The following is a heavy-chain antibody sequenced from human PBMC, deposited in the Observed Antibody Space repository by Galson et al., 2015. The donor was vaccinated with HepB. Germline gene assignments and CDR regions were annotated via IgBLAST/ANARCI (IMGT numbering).Heavy chain of an antibody. V-gene: IGHV1-69*13. D-gene: IGHD6-25*01. CDR2: IIPIFGTA. J-gene: IGHJ5*02. CDR3: ARFWVAAEGGWFDP. CDR1: GGTFSSYA. Sequence: SVKVSCKASGGTFSSYAISWVRQAPGQGLEWMGGIIPIFGTANYAQKFQGRVTITADESTSTAYMELSSLRSEDTAVYYCARFWVAAEGGWFDPWGQGTLVTVSS.